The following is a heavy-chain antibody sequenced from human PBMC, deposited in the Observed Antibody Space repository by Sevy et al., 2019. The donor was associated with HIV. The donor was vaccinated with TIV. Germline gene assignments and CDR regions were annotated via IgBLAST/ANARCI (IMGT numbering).Heavy chain of an antibody. CDR3: ARAGPDKNLFDY. D-gene: IGHD3-9*01. J-gene: IGHJ4*02. CDR1: GFTFSSYS. V-gene: IGHV3-21*01. Sequence: GGSLRLSCAASGFTFSSYSMNWVRQAPGKGLEWVSSISSSSSYIYYADSVKGRFTISRDNAKNSLYLQMNSLRAEDTAVYYCARAGPDKNLFDYWGQGTLVTVSS. CDR2: ISSSSSYI.